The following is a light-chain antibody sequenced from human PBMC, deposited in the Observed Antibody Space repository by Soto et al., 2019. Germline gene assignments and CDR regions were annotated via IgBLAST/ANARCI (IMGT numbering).Light chain of an antibody. J-gene: IGKJ4*01. V-gene: IGKV3-15*01. CDR2: GVS. CDR1: HSVMSD. Sequence: EVVMTQSPATLSVSPGEGASLSCRASHSVMSDLAWYQHKPGLAPRLLIYGVSTRATGIPVRFSGSGSGTEFTLSISSLQSEDSAIYYCQHYNNLPLTFGGGTKVDIK. CDR3: QHYNNLPLT.